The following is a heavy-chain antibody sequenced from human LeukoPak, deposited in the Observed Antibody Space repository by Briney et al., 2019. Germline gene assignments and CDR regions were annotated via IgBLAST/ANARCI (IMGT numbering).Heavy chain of an antibody. Sequence: PGGSLRLSCAASGFTFSSYAMSWVRQAPGKGLEWVSAISGSGGSTYYADSVKGRFTISRDNSKNTLYLQMNSLRAEDTAVYYCAKDYQLGYCSGGSCYLDYWGQGTLVTVSS. D-gene: IGHD2-15*01. CDR3: AKDYQLGYCSGGSCYLDY. CDR1: GFTFSSYA. J-gene: IGHJ4*02. CDR2: ISGSGGST. V-gene: IGHV3-23*01.